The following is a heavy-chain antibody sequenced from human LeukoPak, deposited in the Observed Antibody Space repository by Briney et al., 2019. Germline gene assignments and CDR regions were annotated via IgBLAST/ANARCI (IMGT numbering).Heavy chain of an antibody. CDR1: GFTFSSYW. V-gene: IGHV3-7*01. Sequence: GGSLRLSCVASGFTFSSYWMTWVRQAPGKGLEWVANIKQHGSEKYYVDSVKGRFTISRDNAKNSLYLQMNSLRAEDTAVYYCARDESLGDFWSGYFDAFDIWGQGTMVTVSS. J-gene: IGHJ3*02. CDR2: IKQHGSEK. CDR3: ARDESLGDFWSGYFDAFDI. D-gene: IGHD3-3*01.